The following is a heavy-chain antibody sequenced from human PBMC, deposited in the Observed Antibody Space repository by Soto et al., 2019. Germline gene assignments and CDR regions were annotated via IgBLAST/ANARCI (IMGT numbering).Heavy chain of an antibody. CDR1: GFTFSSHS. J-gene: IGHJ4*02. CDR2: ISYDGSIK. V-gene: IGHV3-30-3*01. CDR3: AREWSTSGDLDY. Sequence: QVQLVESGGGVVQPGRSLRLSCAASGFTFSSHSIQWVRQAPGKGLEWVAVISYDGSIKYYADSVKGRFTISRDNSKNTAYLQMNSLRAEDTAVFYCAREWSTSGDLDYLVQGTLVIVSS. D-gene: IGHD3-10*01.